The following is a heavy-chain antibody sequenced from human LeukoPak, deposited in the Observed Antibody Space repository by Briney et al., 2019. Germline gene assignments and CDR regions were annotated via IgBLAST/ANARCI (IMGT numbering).Heavy chain of an antibody. Sequence: ASVKVSCKASGYTFTGYYMHWVLQAPGQGLEWMGWINPNSGGTNYAQKFQGRVTMTRDTSISTAYMELSRLRSDDTAVYYCARDLGVVPAAIVGWFGPWGQGTLVTVSS. D-gene: IGHD2-2*02. V-gene: IGHV1-2*02. CDR2: INPNSGGT. J-gene: IGHJ5*02. CDR3: ARDLGVVPAAIVGWFGP. CDR1: GYTFTGYY.